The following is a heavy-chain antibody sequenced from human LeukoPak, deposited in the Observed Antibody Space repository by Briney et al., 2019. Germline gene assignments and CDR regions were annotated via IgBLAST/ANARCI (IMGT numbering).Heavy chain of an antibody. CDR3: AVSSYMYSSSWYHFDY. CDR2: IYSGGST. V-gene: IGHV3-53*01. D-gene: IGHD6-13*01. Sequence: GGSLRLSCAASGFTVSSNYMSWVRQAPGKGLEWVSVIYSGGSTYYADSVKGRFTISRDKSKNTLYLQMNGLRAEDTAVYYCAVSSYMYSSSWYHFDYWGQGTLVTVSS. CDR1: GFTVSSNY. J-gene: IGHJ4*02.